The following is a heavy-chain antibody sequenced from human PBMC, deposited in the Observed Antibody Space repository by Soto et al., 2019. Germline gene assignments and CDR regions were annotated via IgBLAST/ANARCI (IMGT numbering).Heavy chain of an antibody. Sequence: GGSLRLSCAASGLTFSNAWMIWVRQAPGKGLEWVGRIKIKTDGGTTDYAAPVKGRFTISRDDSKNTLYLQMNSLKTEDTAVYYCTTSTTYYDFWSGYYMGWFDPWGQGTLVTVSS. D-gene: IGHD3-3*01. CDR1: GLTFSNAW. V-gene: IGHV3-15*01. J-gene: IGHJ5*02. CDR2: IKIKTDGGTT. CDR3: TTSTTYYDFWSGYYMGWFDP.